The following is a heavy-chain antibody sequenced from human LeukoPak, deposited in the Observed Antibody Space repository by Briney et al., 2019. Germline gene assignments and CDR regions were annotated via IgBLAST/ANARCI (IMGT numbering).Heavy chain of an antibody. D-gene: IGHD3-3*01. Sequence: SVKVSCKASGGTFSSYAISWVRQAPGQGLEWMGGIIPIFGTANYAQKFQGRVTITTDESTSTAYMELSSLRSEDTAVYYCARSGLLPAGGSYYDYWGQGTLVTVSS. CDR1: GGTFSSYA. CDR3: ARSGLLPAGGSYYDY. V-gene: IGHV1-69*05. CDR2: IIPIFGTA. J-gene: IGHJ4*02.